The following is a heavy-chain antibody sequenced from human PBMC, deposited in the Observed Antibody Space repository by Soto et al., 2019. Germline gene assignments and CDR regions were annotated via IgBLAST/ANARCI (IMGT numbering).Heavy chain of an antibody. V-gene: IGHV4-31*03. CDR2: IYYSGST. Sequence: QVQLQESGPGLVKPSQTLSLTCTVSGGSISSGGYYWSWIRQHPGKGLEWIGYIYYSGSTYYNPSLQSGVTISVDTSKNQFSLKLSSVTAADTAVYYCARDYGSGKVDDFDIWGQGTMVTVSS. CDR1: GGSISSGGYY. D-gene: IGHD3-10*01. J-gene: IGHJ3*02. CDR3: ARDYGSGKVDDFDI.